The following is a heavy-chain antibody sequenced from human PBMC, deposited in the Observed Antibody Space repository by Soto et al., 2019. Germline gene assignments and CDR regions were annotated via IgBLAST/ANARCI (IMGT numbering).Heavy chain of an antibody. V-gene: IGHV4-39*01. CDR1: GGSISTSHSY. J-gene: IGHJ5*02. Sequence: SETLSLTCSVSGGSISTSHSYWAWIRQPPGKGLEWLANIFYSGSTFYNPSLASRVSVSVDTSKNEFSLKLRSVTAADTAVYYCARQPTTGDTDLWFDPWGQGTLVTVSS. CDR2: IFYSGST. D-gene: IGHD2-21*01. CDR3: ARQPTTGDTDLWFDP.